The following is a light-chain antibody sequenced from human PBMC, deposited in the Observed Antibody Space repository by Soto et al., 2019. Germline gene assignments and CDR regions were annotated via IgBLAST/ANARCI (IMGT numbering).Light chain of an antibody. CDR3: QQRSKWPFT. V-gene: IGKV1-6*01. J-gene: IGKJ4*01. CDR2: AAS. Sequence: ATQLTHSPSSLSASVGDRVTITFRASQGIINDLGWYQQKPGKAPKLLIYAASSLQSGVPSRFSGSGSGTDFTLTISSLEPEDFAVYYCQQRSKWPFTFGGGTKVDI. CDR1: QGIIND.